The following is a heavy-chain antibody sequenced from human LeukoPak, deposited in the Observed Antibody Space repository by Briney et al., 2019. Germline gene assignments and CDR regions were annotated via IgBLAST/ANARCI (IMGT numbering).Heavy chain of an antibody. Sequence: GGSLRLSCAASGFTFSNAWMSWVRQAPGKGLEWVGRIKSKTDGGTTDYAAPVKGRFTISRDDSKNTLYLQMNSLKTEDTAVYYCTVVVPAAPDFDYRGQGTLVTVSS. CDR1: GFTFSNAW. J-gene: IGHJ4*02. D-gene: IGHD2-2*01. CDR2: IKSKTDGGTT. V-gene: IGHV3-15*01. CDR3: TVVVPAAPDFDY.